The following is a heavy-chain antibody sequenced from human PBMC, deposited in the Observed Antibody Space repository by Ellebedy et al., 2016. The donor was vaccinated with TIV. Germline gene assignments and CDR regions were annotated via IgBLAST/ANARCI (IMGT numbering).Heavy chain of an antibody. CDR3: ARADYGGRLDY. V-gene: IGHV3-13*01. D-gene: IGHD4-17*01. CDR1: GFTFSSYD. CDR2: IGAAGDT. Sequence: PGGSLRLSCAASGFTFSSYDMHWVRQVSGNGLEWVLSIGAAGDTYYAGFVKGRVAISRENAKNSLYLQLNNVRVGDTAVYYCARADYGGRLDYWGQGTLVTVSS. J-gene: IGHJ4*02.